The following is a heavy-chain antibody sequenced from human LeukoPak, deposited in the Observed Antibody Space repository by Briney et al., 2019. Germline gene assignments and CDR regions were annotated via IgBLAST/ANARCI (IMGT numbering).Heavy chain of an antibody. CDR2: IYTSGST. Sequence: PSGTLSLTCTVSGGSISSGSYYWSWIRQPAGKGLEWIGRIYTSGSTNYNPSLKSRVTISVDTSKNQFSLKLSSVTAADTAVYYCARDGRSGGYSSGWYLYWGQGTLATVSS. D-gene: IGHD6-19*01. CDR1: GGSISSGSYY. J-gene: IGHJ4*02. CDR3: ARDGRSGGYSSGWYLY. V-gene: IGHV4-61*02.